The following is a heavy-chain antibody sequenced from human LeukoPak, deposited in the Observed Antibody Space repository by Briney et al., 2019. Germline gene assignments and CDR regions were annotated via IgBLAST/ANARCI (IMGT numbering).Heavy chain of an antibody. D-gene: IGHD6-13*01. Sequence: GGSLRLSCAASGFTFDDYAMHWVRQAPGKGLEWVSGISWNSGSIGYADSLKGRFTISRDNAKNSLYLQMNSLRAEDTALYYCAKAKTAAAGDFDYWGQGTLVTVSS. J-gene: IGHJ4*02. V-gene: IGHV3-9*01. CDR3: AKAKTAAAGDFDY. CDR1: GFTFDDYA. CDR2: ISWNSGSI.